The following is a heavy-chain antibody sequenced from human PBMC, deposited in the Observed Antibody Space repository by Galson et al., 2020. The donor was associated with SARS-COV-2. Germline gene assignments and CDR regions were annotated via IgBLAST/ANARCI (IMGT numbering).Heavy chain of an antibody. CDR3: ASSRFGDSDY. CDR1: GFTFSSYA. Sequence: GESLKISCAASGFTFSSYAMHWVRQAPGKGLEWVAVIWYDGSTKYYADSVKGRFTISRDNSKNTLYLQMNSLRAEDTAVYYCASSRFGDSDYWGQGTLVTVSS. J-gene: IGHJ4*02. CDR2: IWYDGSTK. D-gene: IGHD3-10*01. V-gene: IGHV3-33*01.